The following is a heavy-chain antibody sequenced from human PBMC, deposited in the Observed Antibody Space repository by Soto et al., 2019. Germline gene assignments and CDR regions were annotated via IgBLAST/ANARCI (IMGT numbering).Heavy chain of an antibody. CDR3: ARDEWWELQDYYYGMDV. V-gene: IGHV1-46*01. D-gene: IGHD1-26*01. CDR1: GYTFTSYY. J-gene: IGHJ6*02. CDR2: INPSGGST. Sequence: GASVKVSCKASGYTFTSYYMHWVRQAPGQGLEWMGIINPSGGSTSYAQKFQGRVTMTRDTSTSTVYMELSSLRSEDTAVYYCARDEWWELQDYYYGMDVWGQGTTVTVSS.